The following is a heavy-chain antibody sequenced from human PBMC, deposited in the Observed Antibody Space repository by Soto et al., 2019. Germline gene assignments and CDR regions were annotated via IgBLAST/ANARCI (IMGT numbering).Heavy chain of an antibody. V-gene: IGHV1-69*13. CDR3: ARDYGRYCSGGSCSKADY. CDR1: GGPFSSYA. Sequence: SVKVSCKASGGPFSSYAISWVRQAPGQGLEWMGGIIPIFGTANYAQKFQGRVTITADESTSTAYMELSSLRSEDTAVYYCARDYGRYCSGGSCSKADYWGQGTLVTVSS. J-gene: IGHJ4*02. D-gene: IGHD2-15*01. CDR2: IIPIFGTA.